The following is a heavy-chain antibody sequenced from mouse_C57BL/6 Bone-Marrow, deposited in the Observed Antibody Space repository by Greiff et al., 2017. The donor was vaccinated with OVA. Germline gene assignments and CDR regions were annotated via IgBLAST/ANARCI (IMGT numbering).Heavy chain of an antibody. D-gene: IGHD2-5*01. CDR2: IDPSDSYT. J-gene: IGHJ2*01. CDR3: ARVAGYSNYGFDY. V-gene: IGHV1-59*01. CDR1: GYTFTSYW. Sequence: QVQLQQPGAELVRPGTSVKLSCKASGYTFTSYWMHWVKQRPGQGLEWIGVIDPSDSYTNYNQKFKGKATLTVDTSSSTAYMQLSSLTSEDSAVYYCARVAGYSNYGFDYWGQGTTLTVSS.